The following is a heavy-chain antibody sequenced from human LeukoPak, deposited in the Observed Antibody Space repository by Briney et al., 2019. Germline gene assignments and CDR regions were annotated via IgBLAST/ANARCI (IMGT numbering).Heavy chain of an antibody. V-gene: IGHV3-66*01. CDR1: GFTFSDYY. Sequence: GGSLRLSCAASGFTFSDYYMSWIRQAPGKGLEWVSVIYSGGSTYYADSVKGRFTISRDNSKNTLYLQMNSLKAEDTAVYYCARDFSVGATPDAFDIWGQGTMVTVSS. D-gene: IGHD1-26*01. CDR2: IYSGGST. CDR3: ARDFSVGATPDAFDI. J-gene: IGHJ3*02.